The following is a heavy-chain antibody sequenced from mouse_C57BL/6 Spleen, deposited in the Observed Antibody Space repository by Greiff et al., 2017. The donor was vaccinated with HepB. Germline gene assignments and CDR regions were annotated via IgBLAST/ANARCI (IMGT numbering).Heavy chain of an antibody. CDR2: IYPGNSDT. CDR3: TRDHYGSSPYAMDY. Sequence: VQLQQSGTVLARPGASVKMSCKTSGYTFTSYWMHWVKQRPGQGLEWIGAIYPGNSDTSYNQKFKGKAKLTAVTSASTAYMELSSLTNEDFAVYYCTRDHYGSSPYAMDYWGQGTSVTVSS. CDR1: GYTFTSYW. J-gene: IGHJ4*01. D-gene: IGHD1-1*01. V-gene: IGHV1-5*01.